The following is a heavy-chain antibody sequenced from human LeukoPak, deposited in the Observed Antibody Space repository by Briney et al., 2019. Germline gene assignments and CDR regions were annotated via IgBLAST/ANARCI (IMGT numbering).Heavy chain of an antibody. D-gene: IGHD3-10*01. CDR2: ITGSGEST. CDR1: GFTFSSYA. V-gene: IGHV3-23*01. J-gene: IGHJ4*02. Sequence: GGSLRLSCAASGFTFSSYAMSWVRQAPGKGLEWVSTITGSGESTYYADSVKGRFTISRDGSKNTLYLQMNSLRAEDTAVYYCAKGTSASGTYYSAWNYWGQGTLVTVSS. CDR3: AKGTSASGTYYSAWNY.